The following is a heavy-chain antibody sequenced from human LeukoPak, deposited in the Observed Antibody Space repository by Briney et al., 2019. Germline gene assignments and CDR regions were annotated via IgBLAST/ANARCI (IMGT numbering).Heavy chain of an antibody. Sequence: SETLSLTCAVYGGSFSGYYWSWIRQPPGKGLEWIGEINHSGSTNYNPSLKSRVTISVDTSKNQFSLKLSSVTAADTAVYYCARTSFEGYFDLWGRGTLVTVSS. J-gene: IGHJ2*01. CDR2: INHSGST. V-gene: IGHV4-34*01. CDR1: GGSFSGYY. D-gene: IGHD3-3*02. CDR3: ARTSFEGYFDL.